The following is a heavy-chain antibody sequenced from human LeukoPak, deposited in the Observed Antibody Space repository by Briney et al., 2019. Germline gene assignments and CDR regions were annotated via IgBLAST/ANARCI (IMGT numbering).Heavy chain of an antibody. CDR1: GFRFTDYD. Sequence: PGGSLRLSCAASGFRFTDYDMQWVRQAPGKGLEWVAVISYDGSNKYYADSVKGRFTISRDNSKNTLYLQMNSLRAEDTAVYYCAREGPEMATTSDYYYYYMDVWGKGTTVTVSS. D-gene: IGHD5-24*01. V-gene: IGHV3-30*19. CDR3: AREGPEMATTSDYYYYYMDV. J-gene: IGHJ6*03. CDR2: ISYDGSNK.